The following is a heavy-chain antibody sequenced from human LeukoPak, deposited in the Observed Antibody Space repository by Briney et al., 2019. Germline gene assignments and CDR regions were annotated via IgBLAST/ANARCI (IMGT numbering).Heavy chain of an antibody. CDR3: ARVFVSTLYYYDSSTPPYDY. J-gene: IGHJ4*02. Sequence: PSETLSLTCAVYGGSFSGYYWSWIRQPPEKGLEWIGEINHSGSTNYNPSLKSRVTISVDTSKNQFSLKLSSVTAADTAVYYCARVFVSTLYYYDSSTPPYDYWGQGTLVTVSS. V-gene: IGHV4-34*01. CDR2: INHSGST. D-gene: IGHD3-22*01. CDR1: GGSFSGYY.